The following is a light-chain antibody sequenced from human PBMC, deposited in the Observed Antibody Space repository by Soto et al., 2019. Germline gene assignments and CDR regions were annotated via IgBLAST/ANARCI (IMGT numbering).Light chain of an antibody. Sequence: VLTQPASVSGSPGQSITISCSGTTSDVGGYNLVSWYQQHTAKAPKLLIYEGTQRPSGVSSRFSGSKSGNTASLTISGLQAEDEADYYCCSYASSSSYVFGTGTKVTI. CDR1: TSDVGGYNL. J-gene: IGLJ1*01. CDR3: CSYASSSSYV. V-gene: IGLV2-23*01. CDR2: EGT.